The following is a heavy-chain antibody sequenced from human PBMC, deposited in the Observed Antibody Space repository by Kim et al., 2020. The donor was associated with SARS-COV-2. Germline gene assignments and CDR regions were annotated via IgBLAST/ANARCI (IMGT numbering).Heavy chain of an antibody. CDR3: ASRGMVRGVNYYYYGMDV. CDR2: ISSSGSTI. CDR1: GFTFSSYE. V-gene: IGHV3-48*03. Sequence: GGSLRLSCAASGFTFSSYEMNWVRQAPGKGLEWVSYISSSGSTIYYADSVKGRFTISRDNAKNSLYLQMNSLRAEDTAVYYCASRGMVRGVNYYYYGMDVWGQGTTVTVSS. J-gene: IGHJ6*02. D-gene: IGHD3-10*01.